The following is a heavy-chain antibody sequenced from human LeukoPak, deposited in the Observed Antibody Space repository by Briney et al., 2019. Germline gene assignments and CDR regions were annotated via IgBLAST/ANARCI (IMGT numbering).Heavy chain of an antibody. CDR3: ARVVVVPAAMLASGYYYYYMDV. J-gene: IGHJ6*03. V-gene: IGHV1-18*01. CDR1: GYTFTSYG. Sequence: ASVKVSCKASGYTFTSYGISWVRQAHGQGLEWMGWISAYNGNTNYAQKFQGRVTITADESTSTAYMELSSLRSEDTAVYYCARVVVVPAAMLASGYYYYYMDVWGKGTTVTISS. CDR2: ISAYNGNT. D-gene: IGHD2-2*01.